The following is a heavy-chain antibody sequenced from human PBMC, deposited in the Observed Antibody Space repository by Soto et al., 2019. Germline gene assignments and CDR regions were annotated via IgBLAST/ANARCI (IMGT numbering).Heavy chain of an antibody. Sequence: PSETLSLTCTVSGGSISSYYWSWIRQPPGKGLEWIGYIYYSGSTNYNPSLKSRVTISVDTSKNQFSLKLSSVTAADTAVYYCARQLYYDFWSGYQYYYYMDVWGKETTVTVSS. V-gene: IGHV4-59*08. J-gene: IGHJ6*03. D-gene: IGHD3-3*01. CDR2: IYYSGST. CDR3: ARQLYYDFWSGYQYYYYMDV. CDR1: GGSISSYY.